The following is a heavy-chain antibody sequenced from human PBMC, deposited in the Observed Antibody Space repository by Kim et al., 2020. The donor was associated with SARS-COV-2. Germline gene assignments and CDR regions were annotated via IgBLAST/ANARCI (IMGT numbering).Heavy chain of an antibody. CDR2: FDPEDGET. CDR1: GYTLTELS. J-gene: IGHJ3*02. V-gene: IGHV1-24*01. CDR3: ATAVGSGSFRVAFDI. Sequence: ASVKVSCKVSGYTLTELSMHWVRQAPGKGLEWMGGFDPEDGETIYAQKFQGRVTMTEDTSTDTAYMELSSLRSEDTAVYYCATAVGSGSFRVAFDIWGQGTMVTVSS. D-gene: IGHD3-10*01.